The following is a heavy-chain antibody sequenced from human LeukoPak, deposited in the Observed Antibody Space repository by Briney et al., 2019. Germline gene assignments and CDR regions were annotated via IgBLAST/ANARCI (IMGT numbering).Heavy chain of an antibody. CDR2: IYHSGST. CDR3: ARDPTGITMVRGVIIGPFDY. J-gene: IGHJ4*02. Sequence: PSETLSLTCTVSGYSISSGYYWGWIRQPPGKGLEWIGSIYHSGSTYYNQSLKSRVTISVDTSKNHFSLKLSSVTAEDTAVYYCARDPTGITMVRGVIIGPFDYWGQGTLVTVSS. CDR1: GYSISSGYY. D-gene: IGHD3-10*01. V-gene: IGHV4-38-2*02.